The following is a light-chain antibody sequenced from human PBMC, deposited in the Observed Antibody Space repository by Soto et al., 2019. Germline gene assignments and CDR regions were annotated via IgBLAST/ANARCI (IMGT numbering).Light chain of an antibody. J-gene: IGKJ4*01. CDR3: QQYNDWPLT. V-gene: IGKV3-15*01. CDR1: QSVSSN. CDR2: GAF. Sequence: EVVVTQSPATLSVSPGERATLSCRASQSVSSNLAWYQQKPGQAPRLLIYGAFARATGLPARFSGSGSGTEFTLTISGLQSEDFAVYYCQQYNDWPLTFGGGTKVDIK.